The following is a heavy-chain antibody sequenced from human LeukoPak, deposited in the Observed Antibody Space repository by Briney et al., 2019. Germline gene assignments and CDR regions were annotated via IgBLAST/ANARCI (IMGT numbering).Heavy chain of an antibody. Sequence: GGSLRLSCAASGFTFSSYWMHWVRQAPGKGLVWVSRINSDGSSTSYADSVKGRFTISRDNAKNTLYLQMNSLRAEDTAVYYCARAQGYCSGGSCPADCWGQGTLVTVSS. CDR3: ARAQGYCSGGSCPADC. CDR2: INSDGSST. J-gene: IGHJ4*02. CDR1: GFTFSSYW. V-gene: IGHV3-74*01. D-gene: IGHD2-15*01.